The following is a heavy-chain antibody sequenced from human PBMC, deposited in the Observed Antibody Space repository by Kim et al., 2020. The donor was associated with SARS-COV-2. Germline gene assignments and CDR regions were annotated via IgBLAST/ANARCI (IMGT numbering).Heavy chain of an antibody. CDR3: ARAWAAAGRPRQPVDY. CDR2: IWYDGSNK. CDR1: GFTFSSYG. V-gene: IGHV3-33*01. Sequence: GGSLRLSCAASGFTFSSYGMHWVRQAPGKGLEWVAVIWYDGSNKYYADSVKGRFTISRDNSKNTLYLQMNSLRAEDTAVYYCARAWAAAGRPRQPVDYWGQGTLVTVSS. D-gene: IGHD6-13*01. J-gene: IGHJ4*02.